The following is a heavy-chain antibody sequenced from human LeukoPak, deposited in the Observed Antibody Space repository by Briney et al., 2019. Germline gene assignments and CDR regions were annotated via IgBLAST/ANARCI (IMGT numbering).Heavy chain of an antibody. D-gene: IGHD3-22*01. CDR2: ISYDGSNK. CDR1: GFTFSSYG. J-gene: IGHJ5*02. Sequence: PGGSLRLSCAASGFTFSSYGMHWVRQAPGKGLEWVAVISYDGSNKYYADSVKGRFTISRDNSKNTLYLQMNSLRAEDTAVYYCAKDLFPLVHYYDSSGYNWFDPWGQGTLVTVSS. V-gene: IGHV3-30*18. CDR3: AKDLFPLVHYYDSSGYNWFDP.